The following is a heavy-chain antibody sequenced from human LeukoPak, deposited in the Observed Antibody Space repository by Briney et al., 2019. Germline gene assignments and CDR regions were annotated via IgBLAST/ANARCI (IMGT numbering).Heavy chain of an antibody. D-gene: IGHD6-6*01. J-gene: IGHJ3*02. V-gene: IGHV5-51*01. CDR3: ARSSSSAFDAFDI. Sequence: GESLKISCKGSGYSFTSYWIGWVRHMPGKGLEWMGIIYPGDSDTRYSPSFQGQVTISADKSISTAYLQWSSLKASDTAMYYCARSSSSAFDAFDIWGQGTMVTVSS. CDR1: GYSFTSYW. CDR2: IYPGDSDT.